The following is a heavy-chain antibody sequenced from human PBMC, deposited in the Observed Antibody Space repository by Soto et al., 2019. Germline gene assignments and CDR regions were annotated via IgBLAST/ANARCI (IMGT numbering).Heavy chain of an antibody. CDR1: GFSFSSYS. V-gene: IGHV3-48*02. J-gene: IGHJ4*02. CDR2: ISGGGGTT. D-gene: IGHD1-26*01. Sequence: EVQLVESGGGLVQPGGSLRLSCAASGFSFSSYSMNWVRQAPGKGLEWVSYISGGGGTTYYADSVKGRFTIPRDNAKKSLYLQLSSLRDVDTAVYYCARDPMSGSQKLYFDYWGQGTLVTVSS. CDR3: ARDPMSGSQKLYFDY.